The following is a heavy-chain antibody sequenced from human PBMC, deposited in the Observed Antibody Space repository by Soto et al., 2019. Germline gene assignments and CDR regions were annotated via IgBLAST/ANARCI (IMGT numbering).Heavy chain of an antibody. CDR1: GGSISTYY. Sequence: PSETLSLTCTVSGGSISTYYWSWIRQPAGKGLEWIGRIYSNGSTYYNPSLKSRLTMSLDTSSKRFSLRLNSVTAADTAVYYCARDYSTGEPIDYWGRGTLVTVSS. CDR3: ARDYSTGEPIDY. D-gene: IGHD1-26*01. J-gene: IGHJ4*02. V-gene: IGHV4-4*07. CDR2: IYSNGST.